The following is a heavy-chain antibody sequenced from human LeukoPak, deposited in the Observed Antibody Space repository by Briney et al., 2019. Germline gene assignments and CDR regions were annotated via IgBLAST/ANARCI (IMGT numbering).Heavy chain of an antibody. CDR1: GFTFSTYA. V-gene: IGHV3-23*01. CDR2: ISGSGAST. Sequence: GGSLRLSCAASGFTFSTYAMSWVRQAPGKGLDWVSTISGSGASTYYPDSVKGRFIISRDNSENRFYLQMSSLRPDDTAVYYCAKGISGSSWHNNFDYWGQGTLVTVSS. D-gene: IGHD2-15*01. J-gene: IGHJ4*02. CDR3: AKGISGSSWHNNFDY.